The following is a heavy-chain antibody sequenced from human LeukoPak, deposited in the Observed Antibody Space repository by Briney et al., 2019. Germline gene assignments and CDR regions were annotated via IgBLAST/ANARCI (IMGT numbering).Heavy chain of an antibody. CDR2: IYYSGST. D-gene: IGHD2-15*01. V-gene: IGHV4-59*08. J-gene: IGHJ4*02. CDR1: GGSISSYY. CDR3: ARGGYCSGGSCYSTLIDY. Sequence: SETLSLTCTVSGGSISSYYWSWIRQPPGKGLEWIGYIYYSGSTNYNPPLKSRVTISVDTSKNQFSLKLSSVTAADTAVYYCARGGYCSGGSCYSTLIDYWGQGTLVTVSS.